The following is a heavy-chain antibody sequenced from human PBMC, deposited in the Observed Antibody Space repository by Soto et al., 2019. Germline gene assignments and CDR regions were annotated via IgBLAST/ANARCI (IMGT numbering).Heavy chain of an antibody. D-gene: IGHD7-27*01. V-gene: IGHV2-5*02. CDR2: IYWDDDK. J-gene: IGHJ6*02. CDR3: AQSLPPWGGMDV. CDR1: GFSLSTSGVG. Sequence: QITLKESGPTLVKPTQTLTLTCAFSGFSLSTSGVGVGWIRQPPGKALEWLALIYWDDDKRYSPSLKSRLTIPKDTSKNPVVLTMTNMDPVDTAKYYCAQSLPPWGGMDVWGPGTTVTVSS.